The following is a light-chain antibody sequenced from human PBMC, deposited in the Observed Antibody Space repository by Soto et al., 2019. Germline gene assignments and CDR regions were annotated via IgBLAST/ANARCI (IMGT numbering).Light chain of an antibody. J-gene: IGKJ1*01. V-gene: IGKV1-5*03. CDR3: HWYKRQWQ. CDR2: KAS. Sequence: DVQMNQSPFTLSSPIGDRVTITCRASQSISSWLAWYQQKPGRAPKLLIYKASSLESVIQSRFSGSGSGTEFTLPVRSLEADGFRTCSRHWYKRQWQFGQGT. CDR1: QSISSW.